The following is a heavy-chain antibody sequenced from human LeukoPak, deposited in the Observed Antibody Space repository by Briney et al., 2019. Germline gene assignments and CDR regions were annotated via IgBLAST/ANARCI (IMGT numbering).Heavy chain of an antibody. Sequence: TGRSLRLSCAASGFTFSSYGMHWVRQAPGKGLEWVAVISYDGSNKYYADSVKGRFSISRDNAKNTLYLQMNSLRVEDTAVYYCASRRPHGHDYCGHGTLVTDSS. CDR1: GFTFSSYG. J-gene: IGHJ4*01. D-gene: IGHD2-8*01. V-gene: IGHV3-30*03. CDR2: ISYDGSNK. CDR3: ASRRPHGHDY.